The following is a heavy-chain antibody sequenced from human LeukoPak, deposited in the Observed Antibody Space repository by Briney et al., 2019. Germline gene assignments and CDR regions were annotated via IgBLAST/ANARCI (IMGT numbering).Heavy chain of an antibody. J-gene: IGHJ6*04. Sequence: GGSLRLSCAASGFTFSSYSMSWVRQAPGKGLEWVSGINWNGGSTGYADSVKGRFTISRDNAQNSLYLQMNSLRAEDTAVYYCAELGITMIGGVWGKGTTVTISS. CDR2: INWNGGST. CDR3: AELGITMIGGV. D-gene: IGHD3-10*02. CDR1: GFTFSSYS. V-gene: IGHV3-20*04.